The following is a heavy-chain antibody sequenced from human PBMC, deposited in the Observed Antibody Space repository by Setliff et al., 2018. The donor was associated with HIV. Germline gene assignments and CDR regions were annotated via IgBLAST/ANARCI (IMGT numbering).Heavy chain of an antibody. Sequence: SETLSLTCTVSGGSISSSSYYWGWIRQPPGKGLEWIGSIYYSGSTYYNPSLKSRVTISVDTSKKQFSLKLSSVTAADTAVYYCATRIAGNNDAFDIWGQGTMVTVSS. V-gene: IGHV4-39*01. D-gene: IGHD6-13*01. CDR1: GGSISSSSYY. CDR3: ATRIAGNNDAFDI. J-gene: IGHJ3*02. CDR2: IYYSGST.